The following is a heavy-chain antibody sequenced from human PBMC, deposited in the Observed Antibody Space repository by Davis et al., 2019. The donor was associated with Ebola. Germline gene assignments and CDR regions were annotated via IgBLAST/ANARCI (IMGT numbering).Heavy chain of an antibody. CDR3: ASWGPYDYVWGSYGY. CDR1: AGSFSDYY. V-gene: IGHV4-34*01. J-gene: IGHJ4*02. D-gene: IGHD3-16*01. Sequence: MPSETLSLTCAVYAGSFSDYYWNWIRQPPGKGLEWIGEINHSGSTNYNPSLKSRVTISVDTSKNQFSLKLSSVTAADTAVYYCASWGPYDYVWGSYGYWGQGTLVTVSS. CDR2: INHSGST.